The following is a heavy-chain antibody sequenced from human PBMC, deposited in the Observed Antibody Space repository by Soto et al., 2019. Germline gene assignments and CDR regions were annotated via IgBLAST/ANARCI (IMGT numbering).Heavy chain of an antibody. CDR1: GFTFSKYW. J-gene: IGHJ4*02. D-gene: IGHD4-17*01. V-gene: IGHV3-74*01. Sequence: EVQLVESGGGLVQPGGSLRLSCAASGFTFSKYWMHWVRQAPGKGLVWVSRINTDASSTTYADSVRGRFTISRDNAKNTLYLQMNSLRAEDTAVYYCASEGNDYGDYGWDYWGQGALVTVSS. CDR3: ASEGNDYGDYGWDY. CDR2: INTDASST.